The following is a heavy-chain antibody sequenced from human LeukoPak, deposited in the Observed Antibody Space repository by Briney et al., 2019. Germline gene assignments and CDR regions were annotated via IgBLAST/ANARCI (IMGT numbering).Heavy chain of an antibody. CDR2: INPNSGGT. D-gene: IGHD2-15*01. CDR3: ARVIGVVVVAATPHFDY. J-gene: IGHJ4*02. Sequence: ASVKVSCKASGYTFTSYYMHWVRQAPGQGLQWMGWINPNSGGTNYAQKFQGRVTMTRDTSISTAYMELSRLRSDDTAVYYCARVIGVVVVAATPHFDYWGQGTLVTVSS. CDR1: GYTFTSYY. V-gene: IGHV1-2*02.